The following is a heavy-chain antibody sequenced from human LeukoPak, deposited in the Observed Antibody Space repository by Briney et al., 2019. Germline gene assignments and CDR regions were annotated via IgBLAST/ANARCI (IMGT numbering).Heavy chain of an antibody. Sequence: GESLKISCKGSGYSFTSYWIGWVRQMPGKGLEWMGIIYPGDSDTRYSPSFQGQVTISADKSISTAYLQWSSLKASDTAMYYCARRRRGIAARNDAFDIWGQGTMVTVSS. J-gene: IGHJ3*02. CDR3: ARRRRGIAARNDAFDI. CDR2: IYPGDSDT. D-gene: IGHD6-6*01. CDR1: GYSFTSYW. V-gene: IGHV5-51*01.